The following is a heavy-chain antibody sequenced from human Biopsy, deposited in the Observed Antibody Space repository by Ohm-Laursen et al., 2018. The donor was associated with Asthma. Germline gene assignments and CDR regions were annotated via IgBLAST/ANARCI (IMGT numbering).Heavy chain of an antibody. CDR3: AKVRSDWVITESFDY. D-gene: IGHD3-22*01. J-gene: IGHJ4*02. CDR1: GFMFDEYT. Sequence: SSLRLSCAASGFMFDEYTMHWVRQAPGKGLEWVSGISWNSATIGYADSVEGRFTISRDNAKNSVFLHMDSLRPEDTAFYYCAKVRSDWVITESFDYWGQGVLVTVSS. V-gene: IGHV3-9*01. CDR2: ISWNSATI.